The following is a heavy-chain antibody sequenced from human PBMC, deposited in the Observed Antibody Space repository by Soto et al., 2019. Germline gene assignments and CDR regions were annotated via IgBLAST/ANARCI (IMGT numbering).Heavy chain of an antibody. V-gene: IGHV4-34*01. CDR1: GASFSGYY. J-gene: IGHJ4*02. Sequence: TLSLTCAVYGASFSGYYWNWIRQPPGKGLERIRXINHSXRTNHNKSLKXXVSISVDXXKNPFSLKMSSVTAADTAVYYCARLTHRGCFDHWGQGTLVTASS. CDR2: INHSXRT. CDR3: ARLTHRGCFDH. D-gene: IGHD3-10*01.